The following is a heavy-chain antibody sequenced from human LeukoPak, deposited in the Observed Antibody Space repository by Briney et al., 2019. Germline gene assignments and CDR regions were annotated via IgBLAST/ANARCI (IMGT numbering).Heavy chain of an antibody. D-gene: IGHD3-3*01. CDR1: GFTFSSYA. CDR3: ARVVQNLFGVVIGPEDY. V-gene: IGHV3-23*01. CDR2: ISGSGGST. J-gene: IGHJ4*02. Sequence: GGSLRLSCAASGFTFSSYAMSWVRQAPGKGLEWVSAISGSGGSTYYADSVKGRFTISRDNAKNSLYLQMNSLRAEDTAVYYCARVVQNLFGVVIGPEDYWGQGTLVTVSS.